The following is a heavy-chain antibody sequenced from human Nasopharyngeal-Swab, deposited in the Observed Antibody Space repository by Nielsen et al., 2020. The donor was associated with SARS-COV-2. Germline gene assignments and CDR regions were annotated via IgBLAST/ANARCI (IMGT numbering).Heavy chain of an antibody. CDR2: ISAASVNT. V-gene: IGHV3-23*01. CDR1: EFTFSSYA. D-gene: IGHD7-27*01. Sequence: GESLKISCAASEFTFSSYAMSWVRQAPGKGLEWVSAISAASVNTQYANSVKGRLTISRDNSKNTLYLQMNTLRAEDTAIYYCAKQSANWGSYFDYWGQGTLVTVSS. CDR3: AKQSANWGSYFDY. J-gene: IGHJ4*02.